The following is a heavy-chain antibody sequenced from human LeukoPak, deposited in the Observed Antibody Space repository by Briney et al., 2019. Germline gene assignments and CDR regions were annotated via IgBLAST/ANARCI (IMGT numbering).Heavy chain of an antibody. D-gene: IGHD6-13*01. CDR3: ARSGGGSSSWEIDY. V-gene: IGHV1-2*02. J-gene: IGHJ4*02. CDR1: GYTFTGYY. Sequence: GASVKVSCKASGYTFTGYYMHWVRQAPGQGLEWMGWINPNSGGPNYAQKFQGRVTMTRDTSSSTAYLELSRLRSDDTAVYYCARSGGGSSSWEIDYWGQGTLVTVSS. CDR2: INPNSGGP.